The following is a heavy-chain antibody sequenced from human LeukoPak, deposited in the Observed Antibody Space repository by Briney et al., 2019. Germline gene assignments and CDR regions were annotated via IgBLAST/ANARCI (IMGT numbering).Heavy chain of an antibody. CDR1: GYTFTGYY. CDR3: ARDLVGYYGSGSSVDP. J-gene: IGHJ5*02. D-gene: IGHD3-10*01. Sequence: ASVKVSCKASGYTFTGYYMHWVRQAPGQGLEWMGWINPNSGGTNYAQKFQGRVTMTRDTSISTAYMELSRLRSDDTAVYYCARDLVGYYGSGSSVDPWGQGTLVTVSS. V-gene: IGHV1-2*02. CDR2: INPNSGGT.